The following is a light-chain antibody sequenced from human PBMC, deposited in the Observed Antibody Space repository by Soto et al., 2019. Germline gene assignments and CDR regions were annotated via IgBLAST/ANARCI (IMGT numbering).Light chain of an antibody. Sequence: EFVLTQSPATLSLSPGESATLSCRASQGVNNFLAWYQQKPGQAPRLLIYGASNRATGIPDRFSGSGSGTDFTLTISRLEPEDLAVYYCQQYGSSGTFGQGTKVDIK. CDR1: QGVNNF. J-gene: IGKJ1*01. CDR2: GAS. V-gene: IGKV3-20*01. CDR3: QQYGSSGT.